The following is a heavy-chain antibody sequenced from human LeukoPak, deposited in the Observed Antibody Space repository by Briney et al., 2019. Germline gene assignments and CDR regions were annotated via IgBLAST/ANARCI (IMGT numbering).Heavy chain of an antibody. CDR3: ARGGNWDLYYFDN. V-gene: IGHV3-48*01. J-gene: IGHJ4*02. D-gene: IGHD7-27*01. Sequence: PGGSLRISCAASGFTFSGYSMNWVRQAPGKGLEWVSYISSSSSSIYYADSVKGRFTISRDNSKNTLYLQMNSLRAEDTAVYYCARGGNWDLYYFDNWGQGTLVTVSS. CDR1: GFTFSGYS. CDR2: ISSSSSSI.